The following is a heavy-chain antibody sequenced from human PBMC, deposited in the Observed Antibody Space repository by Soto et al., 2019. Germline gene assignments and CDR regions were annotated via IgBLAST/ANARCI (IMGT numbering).Heavy chain of an antibody. D-gene: IGHD6-13*01. V-gene: IGHV3-33*01. J-gene: IGHJ6*02. CDR2: IWYDGSNK. Sequence: QVQLVESGGGVVQPGRSLRLSCAASGFTFSSYGMHWVRQAPGKGLEWVAVIWYDGSNKYYADSVKGRFTISRDNSKXXLXLXXNSRRAEDTAVYYCARDRDSSSWYEGYYYYYGMDVWGQGTTVTVSS. CDR3: ARDRDSSSWYEGYYYYYGMDV. CDR1: GFTFSSYG.